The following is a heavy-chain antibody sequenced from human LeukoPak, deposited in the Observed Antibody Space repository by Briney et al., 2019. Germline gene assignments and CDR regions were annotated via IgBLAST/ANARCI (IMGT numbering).Heavy chain of an antibody. CDR3: AKDREDYYGSGSYYNAGD. J-gene: IGHJ4*02. Sequence: GGSLRLSCAASGFTFSSYWMSWVRQAPGKGLEWVANIKQDGSEKYYVDSVKGRFTISRDNAKNSLYLQMNSLRAEDTAVYYCAKDREDYYGSGSYYNAGDWGQGTLVTVSS. CDR1: GFTFSSYW. V-gene: IGHV3-7*01. CDR2: IKQDGSEK. D-gene: IGHD3-10*01.